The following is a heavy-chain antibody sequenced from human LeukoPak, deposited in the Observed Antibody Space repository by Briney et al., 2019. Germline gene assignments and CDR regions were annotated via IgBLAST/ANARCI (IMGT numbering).Heavy chain of an antibody. J-gene: IGHJ3*02. Sequence: GRSLRLSCAASGFTFDDYAMHWVRQAPGKGLEWVSGISWNSGSIGYADSVKGRFTISRDNAKNSLYLQMNSLRAEDTALYYCAKEVTASGSLDDAFDIWGQGTMVTVSS. CDR2: ISWNSGSI. CDR1: GFTFDDYA. V-gene: IGHV3-9*01. D-gene: IGHD1-26*01. CDR3: AKEVTASGSLDDAFDI.